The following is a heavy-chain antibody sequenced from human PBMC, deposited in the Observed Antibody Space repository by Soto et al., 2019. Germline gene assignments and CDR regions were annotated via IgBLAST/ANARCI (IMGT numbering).Heavy chain of an antibody. J-gene: IGHJ4*02. CDR3: ARDFDSSSWYRLDQ. CDR1: GGSIKTYY. Sequence: QVQLQESGPGLVKPSETLSLSCTVSGGSIKTYYWSWVRQTAGKGLEWIGRIYTSGTANYNPSLKGRVIMSVDTSKSQFSLKMTSVTAADTAVYYCARDFDSSSWYRLDQWGQGIPVIVSS. CDR2: IYTSGTA. D-gene: IGHD6-13*01. V-gene: IGHV4-4*07.